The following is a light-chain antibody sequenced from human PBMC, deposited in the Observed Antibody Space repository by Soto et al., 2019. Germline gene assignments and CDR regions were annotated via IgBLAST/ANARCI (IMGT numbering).Light chain of an antibody. CDR3: QQFSSYPLT. J-gene: IGKJ4*01. Sequence: EIEMTRSPATLSVSHGERATLSCRASQSVSSKLAWYQQKPGQAPRLLIYDASSRATGIPDRFSGGGSGTDFTLTISRLEPEDFAVYYCQQFSSYPLTFGGGTKVDIK. CDR2: DAS. CDR1: QSVSSK. V-gene: IGKV3-20*01.